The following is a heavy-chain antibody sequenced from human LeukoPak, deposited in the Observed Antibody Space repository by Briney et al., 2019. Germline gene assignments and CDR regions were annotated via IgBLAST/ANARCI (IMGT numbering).Heavy chain of an antibody. CDR3: AKSTLLGHYYYYGMDV. J-gene: IGHJ6*02. CDR1: GFTFSSYA. Sequence: GGSLRLSCAASGFTFSSYAMSWVRRAPGKGLEWVSAISGSGGSTYYADSVKGRFTISRDNSKNTLYLQMNSLRAEDTAVYYCAKSTLLGHYYYYGMDVWGQGTTVTVSS. D-gene: IGHD1-26*01. V-gene: IGHV3-23*01. CDR2: ISGSGGST.